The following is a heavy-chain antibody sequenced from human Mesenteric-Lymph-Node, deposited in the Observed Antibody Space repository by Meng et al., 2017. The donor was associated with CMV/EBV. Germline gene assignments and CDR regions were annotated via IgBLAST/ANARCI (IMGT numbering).Heavy chain of an antibody. D-gene: IGHD6-13*01. CDR3: ARDDGSSWSNWFDP. Sequence: SETLSLTCTVSGYSISSGYYWGWIRQPPGKGLEWIGNIYHRGGTYYNPSLRSRVTISLDTSKNQFSLSLSSVTAADTALYYCARDDGSSWSNWFDPWGQGTLVTVSS. V-gene: IGHV4-38-2*02. J-gene: IGHJ5*02. CDR1: GYSISSGYY. CDR2: IYHRGGT.